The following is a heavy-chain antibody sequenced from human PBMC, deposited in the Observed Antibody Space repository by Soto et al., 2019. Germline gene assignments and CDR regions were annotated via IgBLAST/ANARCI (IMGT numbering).Heavy chain of an antibody. V-gene: IGHV3-49*05. J-gene: IGHJ5*02. CDR3: TRDSMVRGVIWFDL. CDR1: GFTFGGYA. D-gene: IGHD3-10*01. CDR2: IRSKAYGETT. Sequence: KPGGSLRLSCTASGFTFGGYAMNWFRQAPGKGLEWVGFIRSKAYGETTGYAASVKGRLIISRDDSKSIAYLEMNSLKTEDTAVYYCTRDSMVRGVIWFDLWGQGTLVTVSS.